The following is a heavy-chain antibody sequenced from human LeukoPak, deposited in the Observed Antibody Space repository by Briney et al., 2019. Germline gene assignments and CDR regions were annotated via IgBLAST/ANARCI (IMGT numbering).Heavy chain of an antibody. CDR2: IRSDGSST. D-gene: IGHD6-19*01. Sequence: PGGSLRLSCVASGFSFSAYTMHWVRQAPGKGLEYVSAIRSDGSSTFQPNSVKGRFTISRDNSKSTLYLQMGSLRAEDTAVYYCTRRFGGHSGWAGYHDSWGQGTLVTVS. CDR1: GFSFSAYT. V-gene: IGHV3-64*01. CDR3: TRRFGGHSGWAGYHDS. J-gene: IGHJ4*02.